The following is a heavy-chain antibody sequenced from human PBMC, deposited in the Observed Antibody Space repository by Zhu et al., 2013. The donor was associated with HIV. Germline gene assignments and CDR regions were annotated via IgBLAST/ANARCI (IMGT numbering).Heavy chain of an antibody. D-gene: IGHD5-12*01. CDR1: GGTFSSYA. J-gene: IGHJ6*02. CDR3: ARDRYPNSGYVQYYGMDV. V-gene: IGHV1-69*12. CDR2: IIPIFGTA. Sequence: QVQLVQSGAEVKKPGSSVKVSCKASGGTFSSYAISWVRQAPGQGLEWMGGIIPIFGTANYAQKFQGRVTITADESTSTAYMELSSLRSEDTAVYYCARDRYPNSGYVQYYGMDVWGQGTTVTVSS.